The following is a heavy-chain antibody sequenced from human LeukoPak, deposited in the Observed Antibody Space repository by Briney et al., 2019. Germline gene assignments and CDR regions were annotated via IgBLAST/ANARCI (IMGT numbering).Heavy chain of an antibody. CDR1: GFTFSNYW. Sequence: GGSLRLSCAASGFTFSNYWVHWVRQAPGKGLVWVSRINPDGSRTDYADSEKGRFTISRDNAKNTLYLQMNSLRAEDTAVYFCARDLRGKSDYWGQGTLVTVSS. CDR2: INPDGSRT. J-gene: IGHJ4*02. D-gene: IGHD4-23*01. V-gene: IGHV3-74*01. CDR3: ARDLRGKSDY.